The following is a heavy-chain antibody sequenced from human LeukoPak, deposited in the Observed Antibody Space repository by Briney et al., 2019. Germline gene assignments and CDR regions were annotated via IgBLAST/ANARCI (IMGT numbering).Heavy chain of an antibody. CDR1: GFTFSDYY. V-gene: IGHV3-11*01. Sequence: GGSLRLSCAASGFTFSDYYMSWIRQAPGKGLEWVSYISSSGSTIYYADSVKGRFTISRDNAKNSLYLQMSSLRAEDTAVYYCASNRGESSSSAFDYWGQGTLVTVSS. CDR2: ISSSGSTI. D-gene: IGHD6-6*01. J-gene: IGHJ4*02. CDR3: ASNRGESSSSAFDY.